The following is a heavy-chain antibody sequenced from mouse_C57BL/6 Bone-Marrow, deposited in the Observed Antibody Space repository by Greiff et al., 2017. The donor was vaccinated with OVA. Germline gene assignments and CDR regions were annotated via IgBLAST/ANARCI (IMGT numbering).Heavy chain of an antibody. CDR1: GYTFTSYW. D-gene: IGHD2-4*01. CDR3: ARSFDYYDYDGAY. CDR2: IHPNSGST. J-gene: IGHJ3*01. Sequence: VQLQQPGAELVKPGASVKLSCKASGYTFTSYWMHWVKQRPGQGLEWIGMIHPNSGSTNYNEKFKSKATLTVDKSSSTAYMQLSSLTSEDSAVYYCARSFDYYDYDGAYWGQGTLVTVSA. V-gene: IGHV1-64*01.